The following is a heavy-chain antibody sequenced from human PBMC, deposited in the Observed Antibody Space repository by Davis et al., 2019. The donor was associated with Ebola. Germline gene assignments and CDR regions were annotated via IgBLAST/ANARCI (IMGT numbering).Heavy chain of an antibody. V-gene: IGHV3-20*01. CDR3: ASSSGY. J-gene: IGHJ4*02. CDR1: GFTFDDYG. CDR2: INWKVGST. Sequence: GESLKISCAASGFTFDDYGMSWVRQAPGKGLAWVSGINWKVGSTGYADSVKGRFTISRDNAKNSLYLQMNSLRAEDTALYHCASSSGYWGQGTLVTVSS. D-gene: IGHD6-6*01.